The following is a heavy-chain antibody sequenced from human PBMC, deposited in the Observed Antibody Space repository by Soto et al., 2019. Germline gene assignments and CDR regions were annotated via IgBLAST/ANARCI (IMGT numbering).Heavy chain of an antibody. CDR1: GYSFTDYV. Sequence: ASVKVSCKASGYSFTDYVIHWVRQAPGQRLEWMGWINAGNGNTKYSQKFQGRVTITRDTSASTAYMELSSLRSEDAAVYYCARDLWGGYVTYYYYYGMDVWGQGTTVTVSS. D-gene: IGHD5-12*01. CDR2: INAGNGNT. CDR3: ARDLWGGYVTYYYYYGMDV. V-gene: IGHV1-3*01. J-gene: IGHJ6*02.